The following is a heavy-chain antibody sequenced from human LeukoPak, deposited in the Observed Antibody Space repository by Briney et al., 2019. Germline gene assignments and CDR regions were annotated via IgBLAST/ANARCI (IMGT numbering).Heavy chain of an antibody. CDR1: GLTFSGYW. J-gene: IGHJ4*02. CDR3: AKGHRYCTSGNCNSAVDY. D-gene: IGHD2-15*01. V-gene: IGHV3-23*01. Sequence: GGSLRLSCAASGLTFSGYWMNWVRQAPGKGLEWVSTIGGGGGSTDYTDSVKGLFTISRDNSKNTLYLQMNSLGAEDTAVYYCAKGHRYCTSGNCNSAVDYWGQGTLVTVSS. CDR2: IGGGGGST.